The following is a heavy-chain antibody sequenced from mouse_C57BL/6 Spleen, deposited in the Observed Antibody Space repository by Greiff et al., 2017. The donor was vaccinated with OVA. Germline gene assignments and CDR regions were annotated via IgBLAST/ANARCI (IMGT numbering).Heavy chain of an antibody. V-gene: IGHV1-81*01. J-gene: IGHJ2*01. CDR3: ARGRYGSSFDY. CDR2: IYPRSGNT. Sequence: VQLQQSGAELARPGASVKLSCKASGYTFTSYGISWVKQRTGQGLEWIGEIYPRSGNTYYNEKFKGKATLTADKSSSTAYMQLNSLTSEDSAVYFCARGRYGSSFDYWGQGTTLTVSS. D-gene: IGHD1-1*01. CDR1: GYTFTSYG.